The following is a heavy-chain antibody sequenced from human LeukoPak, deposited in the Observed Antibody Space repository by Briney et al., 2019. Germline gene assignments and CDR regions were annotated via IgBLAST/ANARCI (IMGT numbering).Heavy chain of an antibody. CDR1: GFTFSSYS. CDR3: VEINTP. CDR2: ISSFSGTI. J-gene: IGHJ5*02. D-gene: IGHD1-1*01. Sequence: PGGSLRLSCAASGFTFSSYSMNWVRQAPGKGLEWVSYISSFSGTINYADSVKGRFTISRDNAKNSLYLQMSSLRAEDTAVYYCVEINTPWGQGTLVTVSS. V-gene: IGHV3-48*04.